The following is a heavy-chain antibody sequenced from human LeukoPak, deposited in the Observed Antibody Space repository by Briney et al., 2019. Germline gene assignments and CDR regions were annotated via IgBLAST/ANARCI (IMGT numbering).Heavy chain of an antibody. J-gene: IGHJ2*01. CDR3: ARGQYSYGSYWYFDL. CDR2: INHSGST. CDR1: GGSISSYY. V-gene: IGHV4-34*01. D-gene: IGHD5-18*01. Sequence: SETLSLTCTVSGGSISSYYWSWIRQPPGKGLEWIGEINHSGSTNYNPSLKSRVTISLDTSKNQFSLKLSSVTAADTAVYYCARGQYSYGSYWYFDLWGRGTLVTVSS.